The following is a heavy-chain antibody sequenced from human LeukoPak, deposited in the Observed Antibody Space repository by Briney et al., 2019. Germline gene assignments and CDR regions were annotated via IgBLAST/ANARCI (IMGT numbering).Heavy chain of an antibody. CDR1: GFTFSSYW. CDR2: IKQDGSEK. CDR3: ARDRDRWSYYYGLDV. Sequence: GGSLRLSCAASGFTFSSYWMSWVRQAPGKGLEWVANIKQDGSEKYYVDSVKGRFTISRDNAKNSLYLQMNSLRGEDTAVYYCARDRDRWSYYYGLDVWGQGTTVTVSS. J-gene: IGHJ6*02. V-gene: IGHV3-7*01. D-gene: IGHD4-23*01.